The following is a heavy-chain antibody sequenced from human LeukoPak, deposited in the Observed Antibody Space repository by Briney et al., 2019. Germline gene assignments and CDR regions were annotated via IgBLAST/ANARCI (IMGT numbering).Heavy chain of an antibody. V-gene: IGHV4-59*01. J-gene: IGHJ6*02. Sequence: SETLSLTCTVSGGSISNYYWSWIRQPPGKALQWIGYIYYTGTTKYNPSLKSRATISLDTSKNQFSLKLTSVTAADTALFFCARGYDIDVWGQGPTVTVSS. CDR1: GGSISNYY. CDR3: ARGYDIDV. CDR2: IYYTGTT.